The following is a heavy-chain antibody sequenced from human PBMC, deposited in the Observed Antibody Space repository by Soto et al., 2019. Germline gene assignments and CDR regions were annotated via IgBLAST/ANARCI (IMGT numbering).Heavy chain of an antibody. D-gene: IGHD4-17*01. J-gene: IGHJ5*02. V-gene: IGHV4-31*03. CDR2: IYYSGSS. CDR1: GASISGDGYS. CDR3: ARLTTRFDP. Sequence: SETLSLTCTVSGASISGDGYSWSWIRQHPGKGLEWIGHIYYSGSSYKNPSLKTRVTISVDTSKKQFSLKLNSVTAADSAVYYCARLTTRFDPWGQGTLVTVSS.